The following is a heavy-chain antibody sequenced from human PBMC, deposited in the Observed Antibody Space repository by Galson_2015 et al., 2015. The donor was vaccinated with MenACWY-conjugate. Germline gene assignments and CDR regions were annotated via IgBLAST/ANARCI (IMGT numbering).Heavy chain of an antibody. CDR2: IGGNGDST. CDR3: VKLGGSYAYDPLDY. Sequence: SLRLACAASGFTFSNYGMSWVRQAPGKGLEWVSAIGGNGDSTNYADSVKGRFSISRDNSKNTMYLQMNSLRAEDTAVYYCVKLGGSYAYDPLDYSVQGTLVTVSS. J-gene: IGHJ4*02. D-gene: IGHD3-16*01. CDR1: GFTFSNYG. V-gene: IGHV3-23*01.